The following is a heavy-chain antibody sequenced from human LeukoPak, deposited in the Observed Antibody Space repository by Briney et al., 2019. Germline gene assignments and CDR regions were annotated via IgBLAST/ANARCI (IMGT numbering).Heavy chain of an antibody. D-gene: IGHD3-16*01. CDR1: GFTFSSYG. J-gene: IGHJ4*02. V-gene: IGHV3-23*01. Sequence: GGSLRLSCAASGFTFSSYGMHWVRQAPGKGLEWVSAISGSGGSTYYADSVKGRFTISRDNSKNTLYLQMSSLRDEDTAVYYCVRDGGWGGNDYWGQGALVTVSS. CDR2: ISGSGGST. CDR3: VRDGGWGGNDY.